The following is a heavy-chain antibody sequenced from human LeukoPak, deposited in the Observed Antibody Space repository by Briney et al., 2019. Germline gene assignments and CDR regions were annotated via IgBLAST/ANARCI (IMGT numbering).Heavy chain of an antibody. CDR1: GFTFSSYW. CDR2: INSDGSST. D-gene: IGHD4-17*01. Sequence: GGSLRLSCAASGFTFSSYWMHWVRQAPGKGLVWVSRINSDGSSTTYADSVKGRFTISRDNAKNTLYLQMNSLRAEDTAVYYCAKADYGDFKENYYMDVWGKGTTVTVSS. V-gene: IGHV3-74*01. J-gene: IGHJ6*03. CDR3: AKADYGDFKENYYMDV.